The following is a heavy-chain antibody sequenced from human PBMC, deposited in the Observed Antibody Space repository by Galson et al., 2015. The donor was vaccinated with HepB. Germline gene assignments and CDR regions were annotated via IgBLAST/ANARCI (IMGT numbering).Heavy chain of an antibody. Sequence: SVKVSCKASGGTFSSYAISWMRQAPGQGLEWMGGIIPIFGTANYAQKFQGRVTITADESTSTAYMELSSLRSEDTAVYYCARDAPSLWAIFGTPHGTGAFDIWGQGTMVTVSS. D-gene: IGHD3-3*01. V-gene: IGHV1-69*13. J-gene: IGHJ3*02. CDR1: GGTFSSYA. CDR3: ARDAPSLWAIFGTPHGTGAFDI. CDR2: IIPIFGTA.